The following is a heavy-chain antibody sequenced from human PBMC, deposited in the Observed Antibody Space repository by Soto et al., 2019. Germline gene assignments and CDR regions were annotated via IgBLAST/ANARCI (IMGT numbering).Heavy chain of an antibody. CDR1: GYTFTSYG. CDR3: ALIATGDYYDSSGYYLDY. Sequence: QVQLVQSGAEVRKPGASVKVSCKASGYTFTSYGISWVRQAPGQGLEWMGWISAYNGNTNYAQKLQGRVTMTTDTSTSTAYMELRSLRSDDTAVYYCALIATGDYYDSSGYYLDYWGQGTLVTVSS. D-gene: IGHD3-22*01. J-gene: IGHJ4*02. CDR2: ISAYNGNT. V-gene: IGHV1-18*01.